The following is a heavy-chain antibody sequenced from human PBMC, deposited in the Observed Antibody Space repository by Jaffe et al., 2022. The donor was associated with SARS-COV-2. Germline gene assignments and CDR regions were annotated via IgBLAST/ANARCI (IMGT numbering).Heavy chain of an antibody. CDR2: INHSGST. CDR3: ARGQWLRSSFDY. Sequence: QVQLQQWGAGLLKPSETLSLTCAVYGGSFSGYYWSWIRQPPGKGLEWIGEINHSGSTNYNPSLKSRVTTSVDTSKNQFSLKLNSVTAADTAVYYCARGQWLRSSFDYWGQGTLVTVSS. D-gene: IGHD5-12*01. J-gene: IGHJ4*02. V-gene: IGHV4-34*01. CDR1: GGSFSGYY.